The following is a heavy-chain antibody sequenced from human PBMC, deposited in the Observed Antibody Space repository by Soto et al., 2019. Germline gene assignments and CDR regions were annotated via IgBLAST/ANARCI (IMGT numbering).Heavy chain of an antibody. V-gene: IGHV4-34*01. CDR2: IYYSGST. CDR3: ARHTPAISISDH. J-gene: IGHJ4*02. Sequence: SETLSLTCDVYGGSFSGYIWTWIRQPPGKGLEWIGSIYYSGSTYYNPSLKSRVTISVDTSKNQFSLKLSSVTAADTAVYYCARHTPAISISDHWGQGTLVTVSS. D-gene: IGHD2-15*01. CDR1: GGSFSGYI.